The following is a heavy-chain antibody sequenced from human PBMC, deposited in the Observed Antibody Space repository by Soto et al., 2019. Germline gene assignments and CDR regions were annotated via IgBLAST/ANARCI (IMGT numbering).Heavy chain of an antibody. D-gene: IGHD5-12*01. J-gene: IGHJ3*02. Sequence: GASVKVSCKASGYTFTSYGISWVRQAPGQGLEWMGWISAYNGNTNYAQKLQGRVTMTTDTSTSTAYMELRSLRSDDTAVYYCARGRVILVATIVKYDAFDIWGQGTMVTVSS. CDR3: ARGRVILVATIVKYDAFDI. CDR1: GYTFTSYG. V-gene: IGHV1-18*01. CDR2: ISAYNGNT.